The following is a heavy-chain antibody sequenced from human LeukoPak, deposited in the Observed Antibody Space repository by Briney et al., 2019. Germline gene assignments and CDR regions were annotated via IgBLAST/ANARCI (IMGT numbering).Heavy chain of an antibody. CDR3: ARGYSSGNFDY. Sequence: PGGSLRLSCAASGFTVSSNYMSWVRQAPGKGLEWVSVIYSGGSTYYADSVTGRFTISRDNSKNTLYLQMNSLRAEDTAVYYCARGYSSGNFDYWGQGTLVTVSS. CDR2: IYSGGST. D-gene: IGHD6-19*01. CDR1: GFTVSSNY. J-gene: IGHJ4*02. V-gene: IGHV3-66*01.